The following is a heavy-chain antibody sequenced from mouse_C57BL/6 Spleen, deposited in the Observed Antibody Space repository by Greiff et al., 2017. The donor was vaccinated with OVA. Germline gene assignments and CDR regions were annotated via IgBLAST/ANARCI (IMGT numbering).Heavy chain of an antibody. CDR2: IDPETGGT. D-gene: IGHD1-1*01. J-gene: IGHJ4*01. CDR3: TTNYYGRVDY. Sequence: QVQLQQSGAELVRPGASVTLSCKASGYTFTDYEMHWVKQTPVRGLEWIGAIDPETGGTAYNQKFKGKAILTADKSSSTAYMELRSLTSEDSAVYYCTTNYYGRVDYWGQGTSVTVSS. V-gene: IGHV1-15*01. CDR1: GYTFTDYE.